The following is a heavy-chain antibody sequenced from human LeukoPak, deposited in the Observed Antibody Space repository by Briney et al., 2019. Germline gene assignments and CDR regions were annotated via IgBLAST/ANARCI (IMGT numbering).Heavy chain of an antibody. CDR2: ISYDGSNK. J-gene: IGHJ5*02. D-gene: IGHD1-7*01. CDR3: ARGATDTTRWFDP. Sequence: PGGSLRLSCAASGFTFSSYAMHWVRQAPGKGLEWVAVISYDGSNKYHADSVKGRFTISRDNSKNTLYLQMNGLRADDTAAYYCARGATDTTRWFDPWGQGTLVTVSS. V-gene: IGHV3-30*04. CDR1: GFTFSSYA.